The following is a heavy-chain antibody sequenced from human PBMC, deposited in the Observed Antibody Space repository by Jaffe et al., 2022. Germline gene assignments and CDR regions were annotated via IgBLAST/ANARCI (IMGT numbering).Heavy chain of an antibody. D-gene: IGHD5-12*01. J-gene: IGHJ4*02. Sequence: QVQLQESGPGLVKPSETLSLTCTVSGGSISSYYWSWIRQPPGKGLEWIGYIYYSGSTNYNPSLKSRVTISVDTSKNQFSLKLSSVTAADTAVYYCARVAPRERWLHGTYFDYWGQGTLVTVSS. CDR1: GGSISSYY. CDR3: ARVAPRERWLHGTYFDY. CDR2: IYYSGST. V-gene: IGHV4-59*01.